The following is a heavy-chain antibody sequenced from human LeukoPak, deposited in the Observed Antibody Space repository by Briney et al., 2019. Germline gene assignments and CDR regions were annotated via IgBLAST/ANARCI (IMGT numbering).Heavy chain of an antibody. V-gene: IGHV1-2*02. Sequence: GASLKVSCEGSGYMFAVFYMHWVRQGPRQGLEWTGWIDPNNGETVYAQEFQGRVTMTRDTSIPTAYMELTSLTFDDSAVYYCVTSGGLPSNTLSVWGQGTKVTVSS. J-gene: IGHJ3*01. D-gene: IGHD2-15*01. CDR2: IDPNNGET. CDR1: GYMFAVFY. CDR3: VTSGGLPSNTLSV.